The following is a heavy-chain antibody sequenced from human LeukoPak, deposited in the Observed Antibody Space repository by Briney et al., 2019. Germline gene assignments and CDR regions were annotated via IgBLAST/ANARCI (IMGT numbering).Heavy chain of an antibody. CDR2: MNPNSGNT. CDR3: AGGAGTVSYYYYYMDV. Sequence: GASVKVSCKASGYTFTSYDINWVRQATGQGLEWMGWMNPNSGNTGYAQKFQGRVTMTRNTSISTAYMELSSLRSEDTAVYYCAGGAGTVSYYYYYMDVWGKGTTVTVSS. J-gene: IGHJ6*03. CDR1: GYTFTSYD. V-gene: IGHV1-8*01. D-gene: IGHD6-13*01.